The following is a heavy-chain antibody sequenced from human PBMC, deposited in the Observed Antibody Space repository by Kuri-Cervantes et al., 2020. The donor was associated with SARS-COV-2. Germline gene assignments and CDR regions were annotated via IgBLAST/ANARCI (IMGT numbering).Heavy chain of an antibody. CDR3: AKLAGTDGYYYYYMDV. CDR2: ISSSSTI. Sequence: GGSLRLSCAASGFTFSDYYMNWVRQAPGKGLEWVSSISSSSTIYYADSVKGRFTISRDNAKNSLYLQMNSLRAEDTAVYYCAKLAGTDGYYYYYMDVWGKGTTVTVSS. CDR1: GFTFSDYY. J-gene: IGHJ6*03. V-gene: IGHV3-69-1*01. D-gene: IGHD1-1*01.